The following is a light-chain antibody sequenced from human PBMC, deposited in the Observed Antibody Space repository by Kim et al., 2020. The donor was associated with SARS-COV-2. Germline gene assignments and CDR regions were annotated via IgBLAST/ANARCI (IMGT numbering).Light chain of an antibody. CDR1: TANIGAVYS. J-gene: IGLJ2*01. CDR2: GNS. V-gene: IGLV1-40*01. CDR3: QSYDSSLSAF. Sequence: GTTVTVSCTGSTANIGAVYSVTGYQQLPGTSPNLLIYGNSSRPSGVPDRFSGSKSGTSASLAITGLQAEDEADYYCQSYDSSLSAFFGGGTQLTVL.